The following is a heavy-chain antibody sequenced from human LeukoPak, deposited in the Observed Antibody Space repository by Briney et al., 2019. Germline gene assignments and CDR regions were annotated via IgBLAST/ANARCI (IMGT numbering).Heavy chain of an antibody. CDR2: ISSSSNYI. D-gene: IGHD6-13*01. CDR1: GFTFTSYS. Sequence: GGSLRLSCAASGFTFTSYSMNWVRQAPGKGLEWVSSISSSSNYIYYADSVKGRFTISRDNAKNSLYLQMNSLRAEDTAVYYCARDFNRDSSSWQPLRDYNWFNPWGQGTLVTVSS. CDR3: ARDFNRDSSSWQPLRDYNWFNP. J-gene: IGHJ5*02. V-gene: IGHV3-21*04.